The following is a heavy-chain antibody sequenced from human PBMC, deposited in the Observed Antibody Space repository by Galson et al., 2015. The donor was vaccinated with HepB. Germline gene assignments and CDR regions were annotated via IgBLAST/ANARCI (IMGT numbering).Heavy chain of an antibody. CDR2: IYSGGST. CDR1: GFTVSSNY. D-gene: IGHD3-22*01. Sequence: SLRLSCAASGFTVSSNYMSWVRQAPGKGLEWVSVIYSGGSTYYADSVKGRFTISRDNSKNTLYPQMNSLRAEDTAVYYCARAVYYYDSSVYYFDYWGQGTLVTVSS. CDR3: ARAVYYYDSSVYYFDY. J-gene: IGHJ4*02. V-gene: IGHV3-53*01.